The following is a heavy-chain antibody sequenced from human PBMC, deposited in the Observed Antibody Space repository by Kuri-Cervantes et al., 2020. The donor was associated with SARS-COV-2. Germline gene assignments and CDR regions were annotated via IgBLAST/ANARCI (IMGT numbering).Heavy chain of an antibody. D-gene: IGHD3-22*01. Sequence: GSLRLSCAVYGGSFSGYYWSWIRQPPGKGLEWIGEINHSGSTNYNPSLKSRVTISVDTSKNQFSLKLSSVTAADTAVYYCARGFSAVVVAHWYFDLWGRGPLVTVSS. CDR3: ARGFSAVVVAHWYFDL. J-gene: IGHJ2*01. CDR2: INHSGST. V-gene: IGHV4-34*01. CDR1: GGSFSGYY.